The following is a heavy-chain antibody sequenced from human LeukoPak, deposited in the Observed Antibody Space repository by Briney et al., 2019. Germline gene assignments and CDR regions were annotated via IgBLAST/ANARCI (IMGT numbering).Heavy chain of an antibody. V-gene: IGHV3-53*01. CDR1: GFTVSSNY. CDR2: IYSGGST. D-gene: IGHD3-22*01. J-gene: IGHJ4*02. CDR3: ARDRSDYYDSSGYYGY. Sequence: GGSLRLSRAASGFTVSSNYMSWVRQAPGKGLEWVSVIYSGGSTYYADSVKGRFTISRDNSKNTLYLQMNSLRAEDTAVYYCARDRSDYYDSSGYYGYWGQGTLVTVSS.